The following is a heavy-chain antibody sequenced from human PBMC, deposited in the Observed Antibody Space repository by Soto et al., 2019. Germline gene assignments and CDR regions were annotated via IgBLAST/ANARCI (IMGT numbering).Heavy chain of an antibody. Sequence: PGGSLRLSCAASGFTFSSYSMNWVRQAPGKGLEWVSSISSSSYIYYADSVKGRFTISRDNAKNSLYLQMNSLRAEDTAVYYCARDYRVYRSSIDYWGQGTLVTVSS. J-gene: IGHJ4*02. CDR2: ISSSSYI. D-gene: IGHD6-13*01. CDR3: ARDYRVYRSSIDY. V-gene: IGHV3-21*01. CDR1: GFTFSSYS.